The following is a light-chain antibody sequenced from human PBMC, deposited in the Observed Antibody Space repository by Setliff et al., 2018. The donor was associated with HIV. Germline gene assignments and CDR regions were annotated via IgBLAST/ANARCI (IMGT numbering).Light chain of an antibody. CDR3: CSYAGSSTYV. CDR2: EVS. CDR1: SSDVGSYNV. V-gene: IGLV2-23*02. Sequence: SALAQPASVSGSPGQSITISCTGTSSDVGSYNVVSWYQQHPGKAPKLMIYEVSERPSGVSNRFSGSKSGSTASLTISGLQAEDEADYYCCSYAGSSTYVFGTGTKVTGL. J-gene: IGLJ1*01.